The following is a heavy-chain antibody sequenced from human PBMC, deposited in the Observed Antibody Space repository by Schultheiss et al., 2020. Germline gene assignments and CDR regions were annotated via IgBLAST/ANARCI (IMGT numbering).Heavy chain of an antibody. D-gene: IGHD5-12*01. Sequence: SETLSLTCTVSGGSISSGSHYWNWIRQPAGKGLEWVGRIYTSGSTNYHPSLKSRVTISVDTSKNQFSLELRSVSAADTAVYYCASGSLDSWGQGTLVTVSS. CDR1: GGSISSGSHY. J-gene: IGHJ4*02. CDR2: IYTSGST. CDR3: ASGSLDS. V-gene: IGHV4-61*02.